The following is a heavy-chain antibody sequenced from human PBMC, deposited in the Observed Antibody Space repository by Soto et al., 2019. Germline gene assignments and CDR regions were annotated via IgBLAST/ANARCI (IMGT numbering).Heavy chain of an antibody. CDR1: GASVSSDSYS. CDR3: AQDPRFYGMDV. V-gene: IGHV4-61*01. Sequence: QVRLQESGPGLVKPSETLSLTCTVSGASVSSDSYSWAWIRQPPGKGLEWIGCFYFTGTTKTNPSLQSRVSIAVDESKNQMSLKLNTVTAADTAVDYCAQDPRFYGMDVWGQGTTVTVS. J-gene: IGHJ6*02. CDR2: FYFTGTT.